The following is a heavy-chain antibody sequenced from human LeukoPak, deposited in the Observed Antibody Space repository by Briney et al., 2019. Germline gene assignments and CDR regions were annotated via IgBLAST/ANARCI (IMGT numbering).Heavy chain of an antibody. CDR3: ARWGNPKILDQ. D-gene: IGHD3-3*01. J-gene: IGHJ4*02. Sequence: PGRSLRLSCAASGFTFSSHGMHWVRQAPGKGLEWVAVIWYGGSNKYYADSVKGRFTISRDNSKNTLYLQMNSLRVEDTAVYYCARWGNPKILDQWGQGILVTVSS. CDR1: GFTFSSHG. CDR2: IWYGGSNK. V-gene: IGHV3-33*01.